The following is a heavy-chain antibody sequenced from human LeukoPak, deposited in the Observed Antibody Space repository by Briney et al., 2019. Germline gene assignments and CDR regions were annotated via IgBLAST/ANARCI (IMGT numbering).Heavy chain of an antibody. Sequence: SVKVSCKASGGTFSSYAISWVRQAPGQGLEWMGGIIPIFGTANYAQKFQGRVTITADKSTSTAYMELSSLRSEDTAVYYCARKVPNDSSGYYYRSQFDPWGQGTLVTVSS. CDR2: IIPIFGTA. CDR1: GGTFSSYA. J-gene: IGHJ5*02. V-gene: IGHV1-69*06. CDR3: ARKVPNDSSGYYYRSQFDP. D-gene: IGHD3-22*01.